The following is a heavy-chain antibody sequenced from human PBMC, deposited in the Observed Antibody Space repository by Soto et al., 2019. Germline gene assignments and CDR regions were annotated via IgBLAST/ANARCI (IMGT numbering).Heavy chain of an antibody. Sequence: SETLSLTCTVSGGSISSSSYYWGWIRQPPGKGLEWIGSIYYSGSTYYNPSLKSRVTISVDTSKNQFSLKLSSVTAADTAVYYCARRSSIAARHAFDIWGQGTMVTVSS. D-gene: IGHD6-6*01. CDR1: GGSISSSSYY. V-gene: IGHV4-39*01. CDR2: IYYSGST. J-gene: IGHJ3*02. CDR3: ARRSSIAARHAFDI.